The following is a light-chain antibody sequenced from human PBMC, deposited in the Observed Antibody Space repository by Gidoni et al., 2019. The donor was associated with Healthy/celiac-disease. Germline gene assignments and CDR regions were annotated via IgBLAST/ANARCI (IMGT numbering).Light chain of an antibody. CDR3: SSYTSSSTLVV. CDR1: SSDVGGYNY. J-gene: IGLJ2*01. V-gene: IGLV2-14*01. Sequence: QSALTQPASVSGSPGQSSTISCTGTSSDVGGYNYVSWYQQHPGKAPKLMIYDVSNRPSGVSNLFSGSKSGNTTSLTISGLQAEDEADYYCSSYTSSSTLVVFGGGTKLTVL. CDR2: DVS.